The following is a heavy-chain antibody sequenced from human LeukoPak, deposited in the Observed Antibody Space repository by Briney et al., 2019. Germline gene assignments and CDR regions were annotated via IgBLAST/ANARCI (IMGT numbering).Heavy chain of an antibody. CDR3: ARGERGDFIDY. V-gene: IGHV1-8*02. Sequence: ASVKVSCKASGGTFSSYAISWVRQATGQGLEWMGWMNPNSGNTGYAQKFQGRVTMTRNTSISTAYMELSSLRSEDTAVYYCARGERGDFIDYWGQGTLVTVSS. CDR2: MNPNSGNT. CDR1: GGTFSSYA. D-gene: IGHD2-21*02. J-gene: IGHJ4*02.